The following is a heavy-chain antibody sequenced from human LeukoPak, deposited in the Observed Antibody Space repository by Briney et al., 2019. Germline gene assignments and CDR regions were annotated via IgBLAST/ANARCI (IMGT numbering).Heavy chain of an antibody. CDR3: ARVGGDYRSYYYYYMDV. CDR2: INWNGGST. V-gene: IGHV3-20*04. Sequence: GGSLRLSCAASGFTFDDYGMSWVRHAPGKGLEWVSGINWNGGSTGYADSVKGRFTISRDNAKNSLYLQMNSLRAEDTALYYCARVGGDYRSYYYYYMDVWGKGTTVTVSS. CDR1: GFTFDDYG. D-gene: IGHD4-11*01. J-gene: IGHJ6*03.